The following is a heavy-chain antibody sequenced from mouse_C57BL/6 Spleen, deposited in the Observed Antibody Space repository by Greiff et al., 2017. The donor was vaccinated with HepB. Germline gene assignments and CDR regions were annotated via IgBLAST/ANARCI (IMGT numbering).Heavy chain of an antibody. CDR2: VYPYNGGT. CDR3: ARSGGTTVVAKYYFDY. CDR1: GFTFTDYY. D-gene: IGHD1-1*01. J-gene: IGHJ2*01. V-gene: IGHV1-36*01. Sequence: DVKLQESGPVLVKPGPSVKISCKASGFTFTDYYMHWVKQSHGKSLEWIGLVYPYNGGTSYNQKFKGKATLTVDTSSSTAYMELNSLTSEDSAVYYCARSGGTTVVAKYYFDYWGQGTTLTVSS.